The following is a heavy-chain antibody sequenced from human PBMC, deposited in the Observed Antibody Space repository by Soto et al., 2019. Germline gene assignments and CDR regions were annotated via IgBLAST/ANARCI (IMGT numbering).Heavy chain of an antibody. CDR1: GFTFSSYA. Sequence: EVQLLESGGGLVQPGGSLRLSCAASGFTFSSYAMSWARQAPGKGLEWVSAISGSGGSTYYAGSVKGRFTISRDNSKNTLYLQMNSLRAEDTAVYYCAKDRGYCSGGSCYEEYYFDYWGQGTLVTVSS. D-gene: IGHD2-15*01. CDR3: AKDRGYCSGGSCYEEYYFDY. V-gene: IGHV3-23*01. J-gene: IGHJ4*02. CDR2: ISGSGGST.